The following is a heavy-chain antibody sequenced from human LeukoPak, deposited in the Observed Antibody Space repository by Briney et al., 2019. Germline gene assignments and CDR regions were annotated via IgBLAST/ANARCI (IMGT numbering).Heavy chain of an antibody. V-gene: IGHV3-30*02. CDR1: GFSFSTYI. D-gene: IGHD1-1*01. Sequence: PGGSLRLSCAASGFSFSTYIMHWVRQAPGKGLEWVSFTQSHGSPTYYADSVKGRFTISRDNSMDTLYLQLNSLRVEDTAVYYCAKGGFGNNWPYFDHWGQGSLVTVSS. J-gene: IGHJ4*02. CDR2: TQSHGSPT. CDR3: AKGGFGNNWPYFDH.